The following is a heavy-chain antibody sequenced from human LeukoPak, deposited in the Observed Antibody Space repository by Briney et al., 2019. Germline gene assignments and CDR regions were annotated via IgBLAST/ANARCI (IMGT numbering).Heavy chain of an antibody. D-gene: IGHD1-7*01. V-gene: IGHV6-1*01. Sequence: SQTLSLTCAISGDSVSSNSAAWNWIRQSPSRGLEWLGRTYYRSKWYNDYAVSVKSRITINPDTSKNQFSLQLNSVTPEDTAVYYCARDSGRLQNNWNYAGYYYGMDVWGQGTTVTVSS. CDR3: ARDSGRLQNNWNYAGYYYGMDV. CDR1: GDSVSSNSAA. CDR2: TYYRSKWYN. J-gene: IGHJ6*02.